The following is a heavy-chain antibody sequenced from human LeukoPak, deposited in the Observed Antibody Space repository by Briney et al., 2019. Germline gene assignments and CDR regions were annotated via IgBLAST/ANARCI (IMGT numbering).Heavy chain of an antibody. D-gene: IGHD6-19*01. CDR2: INPNSGGT. CDR3: AQSRVVAGDSYSFDY. V-gene: IGHV1-2*02. CDR1: GYTFTGYY. J-gene: IGHJ4*02. Sequence: ASVKVSCKASGYTFTGYYMHWVRQAPGQGLEWMGWINPNSGGTNFAQKFQGRVTMTRDTSISTAYMEVSRLRSDDTAVYYCAQSRVVAGDSYSFDYWGQGTLVTVSS.